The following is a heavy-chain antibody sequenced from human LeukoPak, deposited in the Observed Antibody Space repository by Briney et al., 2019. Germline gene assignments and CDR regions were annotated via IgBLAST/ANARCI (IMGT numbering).Heavy chain of an antibody. Sequence: PSETLSLTCTVSGDSISSGASYWSWIRRPPGGGLECFGYIYHSGTSYYNPSLRSRVTISVDTSKNQFSLNLRSVTDADTAVYYCGRELITFGGVTGYWGQGTLVTVSS. V-gene: IGHV4-30-4*01. CDR2: IYHSGTS. D-gene: IGHD3-16*01. J-gene: IGHJ4*02. CDR1: GDSISSGASY. CDR3: GRELITFGGVTGY.